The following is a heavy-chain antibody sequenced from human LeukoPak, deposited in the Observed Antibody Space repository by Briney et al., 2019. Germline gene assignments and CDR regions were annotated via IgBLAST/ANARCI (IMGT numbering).Heavy chain of an antibody. CDR3: ARDIVATTCLDY. CDR1: GYTFTSYG. Sequence: ASVKVSCKASGYTFTSYGISWVRQAPGQGLEWMGWISAYNGNTNYAQKLQDRVTMTTDTSTSTAYMELRSLRSDDTAVYYCARDIVATTCLDYWGQGTLVTVSS. V-gene: IGHV1-18*01. J-gene: IGHJ4*02. CDR2: ISAYNGNT. D-gene: IGHD5-12*01.